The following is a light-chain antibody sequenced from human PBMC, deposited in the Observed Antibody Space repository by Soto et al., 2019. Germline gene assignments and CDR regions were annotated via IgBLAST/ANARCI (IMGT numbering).Light chain of an antibody. CDR3: SSYTTSSTLV. CDR2: DVS. J-gene: IGLJ2*01. Sequence: QSALTQPASVSGSPRHSITISCIGTSSDVGSYNYVSWYQQLHGKAPKVVIYDVSNRPSGVSNRFSGSKSGNTASLTISWVQAEDEADYYCSSYTTSSTLVFGGVTKLTVL. V-gene: IGLV2-14*03. CDR1: SSDVGSYNY.